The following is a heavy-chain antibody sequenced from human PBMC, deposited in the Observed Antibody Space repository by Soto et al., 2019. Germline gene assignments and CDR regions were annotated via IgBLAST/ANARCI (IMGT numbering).Heavy chain of an antibody. J-gene: IGHJ6*03. CDR3: ASVRYAPVWSGYYYMDV. V-gene: IGHV4-34*01. D-gene: IGHD2-2*01. CDR1: GGSFSGYY. Sequence: SETLSLTCAVYGGSFSGYYWSWIRQPPGKGLEWIGEINHSGSTNYNPSLKSRVTISVDTSKNQFSLKLSSVTAADTAVYYCASVRYAPVWSGYYYMDVWGKGTTVTVSS. CDR2: INHSGST.